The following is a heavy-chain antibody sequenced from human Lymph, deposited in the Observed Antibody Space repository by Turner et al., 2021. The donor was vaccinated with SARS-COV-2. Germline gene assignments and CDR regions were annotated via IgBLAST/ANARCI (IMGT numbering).Heavy chain of an antibody. D-gene: IGHD3-3*01. CDR2: ISSRSSYI. Sequence: EVQLVESGGGLVKPGGSLRLSCAAPGFTFSSYSMNWVRQAPGKGLEWVSSISSRSSYIYNADSVKGRFTISRENAKNSLYLQMNSLRAEDTAVYYCARDYYDFWSGYNSYYYGMDVWGQGTTVTVSS. CDR3: ARDYYDFWSGYNSYYYGMDV. V-gene: IGHV3-21*01. CDR1: GFTFSSYS. J-gene: IGHJ6*02.